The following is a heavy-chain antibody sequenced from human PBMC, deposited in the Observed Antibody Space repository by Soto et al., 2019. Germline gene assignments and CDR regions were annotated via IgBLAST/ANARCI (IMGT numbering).Heavy chain of an antibody. CDR2: INSEGRNK. Sequence: EVQLVESGGGLVQPGGSLRLSCAASGFTFSSYWMHWVRHAPGKGLVWVSRINSEGRNKDYADSVKGRFTISRDNAKNTLYLQMISLIAEDTGVYYCVRGVNPFATWGQGTMVTVSS. D-gene: IGHD2-21*01. V-gene: IGHV3-74*02. CDR3: VRGVNPFAT. CDR1: GFTFSSYW. J-gene: IGHJ3*02.